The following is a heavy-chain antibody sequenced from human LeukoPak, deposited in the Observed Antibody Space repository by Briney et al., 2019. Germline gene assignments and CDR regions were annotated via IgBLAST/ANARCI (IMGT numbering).Heavy chain of an antibody. J-gene: IGHJ4*02. D-gene: IGHD6-19*01. CDR3: AKGIPYSSGWYYFDY. V-gene: IGHV3-9*01. Sequence: GGSLRLSCAASGFTFDDYAMHWVRQAPGKGLEWVSGISWNSGSIGYADSVKGRFTISRDNAKNSLYLQMNSLRAEDTALYYCAKGIPYSSGWYYFDYWGQGTLVTVSS. CDR1: GFTFDDYA. CDR2: ISWNSGSI.